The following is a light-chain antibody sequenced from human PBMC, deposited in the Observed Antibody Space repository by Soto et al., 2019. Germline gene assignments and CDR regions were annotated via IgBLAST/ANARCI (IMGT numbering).Light chain of an antibody. V-gene: IGLV2-14*01. Sequence: QSALTQPASVSGSPGQSISIPCTGTSSDVGGYNYVSWYQQYPGKAPKLMIYEVSNRPSGVSNRFSGSKSGNTASLTISGLQAEDEAVYYCSSYTSSTTLVFGGGTKVTVL. CDR3: SSYTSSTTLV. CDR2: EVS. CDR1: SSDVGGYNY. J-gene: IGLJ3*02.